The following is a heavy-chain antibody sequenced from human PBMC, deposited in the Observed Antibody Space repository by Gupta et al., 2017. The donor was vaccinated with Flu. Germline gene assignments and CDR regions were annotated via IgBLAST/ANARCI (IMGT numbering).Heavy chain of an antibody. Sequence: EVQLVESGGGLVEPGRSLRRSCDASGFTFSSYWMRWVRQAPGKGLEWVANIKYDGSETYYADSVKGRFTISRDNAKNSLYLQMNRLRAEDTAVYYCANFYGSTTSWGQGTLVTVSS. CDR1: GFTFSSYW. D-gene: IGHD2-2*01. CDR2: IKYDGSET. CDR3: ANFYGSTTS. J-gene: IGHJ5*02. V-gene: IGHV3-7*02.